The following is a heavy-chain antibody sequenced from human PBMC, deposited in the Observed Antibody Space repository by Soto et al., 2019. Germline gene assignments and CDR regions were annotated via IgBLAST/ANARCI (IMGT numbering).Heavy chain of an antibody. Sequence: QVQLVESGGGVVQPGRSLRLSCAASGFTFSSYGMHWVRQAPGKGLEWVAVISYDVSNKYYADSVKGRFTISRDNSKNQLDLQTNSLRAEDTAVYYCAKAQYSGYELAYWGQGTLVTVSS. D-gene: IGHD5-12*01. J-gene: IGHJ4*02. CDR1: GFTFSSYG. CDR2: ISYDVSNK. CDR3: AKAQYSGYELAY. V-gene: IGHV3-30*18.